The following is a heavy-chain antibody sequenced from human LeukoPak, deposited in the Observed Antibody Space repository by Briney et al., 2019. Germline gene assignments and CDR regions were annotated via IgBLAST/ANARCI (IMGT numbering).Heavy chain of an antibody. Sequence: PSETLSLTCAVYGGSFSNYYWSWIRQPPGKGLEWIGEINHSGSNNYNPSLKSRVTISVDTSKNQFSLKLRSVTAADTAVYYCARGGGYCSGDSCYDDYWGQGTLVTVSS. CDR3: ARGGGYCSGDSCYDDY. CDR1: GGSFSNYY. CDR2: INHSGSN. D-gene: IGHD2-15*01. J-gene: IGHJ4*02. V-gene: IGHV4-34*01.